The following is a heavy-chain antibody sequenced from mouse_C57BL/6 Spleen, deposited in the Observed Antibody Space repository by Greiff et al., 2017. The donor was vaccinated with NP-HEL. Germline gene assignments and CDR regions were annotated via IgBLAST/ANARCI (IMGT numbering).Heavy chain of an antibody. CDR1: GYTFTSYW. CDR2: IDPSDSYT. D-gene: IGHD2-3*01. CDR3: ARGRGGYSWFAD. Sequence: QVQLQQPGAELVMPGASVKLSCKASGYTFTSYWMHWVKQRPGQGLEWIGEIDPSDSYTNYNQKFKGKSTLTVDKSSSTAYMQLSSLTSEDSAVYYCARGRGGYSWFADWGQGTLVTVSA. J-gene: IGHJ3*01. V-gene: IGHV1-69*01.